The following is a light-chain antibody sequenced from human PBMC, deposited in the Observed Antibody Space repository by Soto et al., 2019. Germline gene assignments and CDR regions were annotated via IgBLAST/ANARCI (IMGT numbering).Light chain of an antibody. CDR3: AAWDDSLSGLWV. J-gene: IGLJ3*02. Sequence: QSVLTQPPSASGTPGQRVTISCYGSSSNIGSNYVYWYQQVPGTAPKLLIYRDNQRPSGVPDRFSGSKSGTSASLAISGLRSEDEADYYCAAWDDSLSGLWVFGGGTKVTVL. CDR1: SSNIGSNY. V-gene: IGLV1-47*01. CDR2: RDN.